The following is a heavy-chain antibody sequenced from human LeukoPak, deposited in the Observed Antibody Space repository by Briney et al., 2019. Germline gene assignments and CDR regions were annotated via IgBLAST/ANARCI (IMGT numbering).Heavy chain of an antibody. CDR1: GFTFSSYW. V-gene: IGHV3-7*01. CDR2: IKQDGSEK. D-gene: IGHD3-10*01. J-gene: IGHJ4*02. Sequence: GGSLRLSCAASGFTFSSYWMSWVRQAPGKGLEWVANIKQDGSEKYYVDSVKGRFTISRDNAKNSLYVQMNSLRAEDTAVYYCARDRFYYYGSGYNDYWGQGTLVTVSS. CDR3: ARDRFYYYGSGYNDY.